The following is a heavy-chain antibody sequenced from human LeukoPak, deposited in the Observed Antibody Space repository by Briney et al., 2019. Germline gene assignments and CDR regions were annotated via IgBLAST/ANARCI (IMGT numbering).Heavy chain of an antibody. D-gene: IGHD6-13*01. Sequence: SETLSLTCAVYGGSFSGYYWSWIRQPPGKGLEWIGDIYYSGSTNYNPSLKSRVTISVDTSKNQFSLKLSSVTAADTAVYYCARHGGYSSPYLHWGQGTLVTVSS. J-gene: IGHJ1*01. V-gene: IGHV4-59*08. CDR3: ARHGGYSSPYLH. CDR1: GGSFSGYY. CDR2: IYYSGST.